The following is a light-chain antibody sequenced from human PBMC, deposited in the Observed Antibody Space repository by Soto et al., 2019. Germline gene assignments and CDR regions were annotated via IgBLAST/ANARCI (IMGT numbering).Light chain of an antibody. CDR1: QSISSY. V-gene: IGKV1-39*01. CDR3: QQSYSTLPA. J-gene: IGKJ1*01. CDR2: AAS. Sequence: DIQMTQSPSCLSASVGDRVTITCGASQSISSYFNWYQQKPGKAPKLLIYAASSLQSGVPSRFSGSGSGTDFTLTISSLQPEDFATYYCQQSYSTLPAFGQGTKVDIK.